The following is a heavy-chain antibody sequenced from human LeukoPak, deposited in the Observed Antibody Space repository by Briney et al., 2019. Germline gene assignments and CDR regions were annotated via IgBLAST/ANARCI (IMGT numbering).Heavy chain of an antibody. J-gene: IGHJ4*02. V-gene: IGHV3-49*04. CDR3: TRGQLYPYGPEFDF. CDR1: GFNFGDYN. CDR2: IRSKTHDGTA. D-gene: IGHD3-10*01. Sequence: PGGSLRLSCTASGFNFGDYNMNWVRQAPGKGLECVGYIRSKTHDGTADYAASVKGRFTISRDDSKSIAYLQMTGLKSEDTAVYYCTRGQLYPYGPEFDFWGQGTLVTVSS.